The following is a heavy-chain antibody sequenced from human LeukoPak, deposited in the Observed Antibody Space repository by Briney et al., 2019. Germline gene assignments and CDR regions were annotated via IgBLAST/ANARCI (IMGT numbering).Heavy chain of an antibody. J-gene: IGHJ4*02. D-gene: IGHD6-6*01. CDR2: INYSGST. CDR1: GGSFSDYY. CDR3: ARHGGGSSSRAIDY. V-gene: IGHV4-34*01. Sequence: ASETLSLTCAVYGGSFSDYYWSWIRQPPGKGLEWIGEINYSGSTNYNTSLKRRVTISVDTSENQFSLKLSSVTAADTAVYYCARHGGGSSSRAIDYWGQGTLVTVSS.